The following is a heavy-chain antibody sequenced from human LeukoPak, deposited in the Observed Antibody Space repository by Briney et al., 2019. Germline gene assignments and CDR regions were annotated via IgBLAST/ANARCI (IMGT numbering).Heavy chain of an antibody. CDR1: GFSFSDYS. J-gene: IGHJ4*02. CDR3: ARDQQVGGNYYYLDY. D-gene: IGHD3-10*01. CDR2: ISYDGHYK. Sequence: GRSLRLSCAASGFSFSDYSMHWVRQAPGKGLEWVAFISYDGHYKYYADSVNGRFTISRDNSKNTLYLQMNSLRPEDTAAYFCARDQQVGGNYYYLDYWGQGTLVTVSS. V-gene: IGHV3-30*04.